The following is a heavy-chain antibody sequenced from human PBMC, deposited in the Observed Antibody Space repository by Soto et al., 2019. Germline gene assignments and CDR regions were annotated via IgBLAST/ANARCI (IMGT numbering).Heavy chain of an antibody. CDR3: TTVTAVGSRWFGLHPLGPFDY. CDR1: GGTFSIYT. V-gene: IGHV1-69*02. Sequence: SVKVSCTASGGTFSIYTISWVRQAPGQGLEWMGRIIPILGIANYAQKFQGRVTITADKSTSTAYMELSSLRPEDTAVYYCTTVTAVGSRWFGLHPLGPFDYWGQGTLVTVSS. J-gene: IGHJ4*02. D-gene: IGHD3-10*01. CDR2: IIPILGIA.